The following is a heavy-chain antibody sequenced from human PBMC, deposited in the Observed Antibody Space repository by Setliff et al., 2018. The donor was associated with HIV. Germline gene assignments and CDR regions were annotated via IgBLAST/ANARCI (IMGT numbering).Heavy chain of an antibody. Sequence: SETLSLTCAVYGGSFSGYYWTWIRQSPGKGLEWIGEITDSGGSKYNPSLESRVTISVDTSKNQFSLNLTSVTVADTGIYYCASPYSGSYSGFQYWGQGTRVTVSS. V-gene: IGHV4-34*01. CDR1: GGSFSGYY. CDR2: ITDSGGS. CDR3: ASPYSGSYSGFQY. J-gene: IGHJ1*01. D-gene: IGHD1-26*01.